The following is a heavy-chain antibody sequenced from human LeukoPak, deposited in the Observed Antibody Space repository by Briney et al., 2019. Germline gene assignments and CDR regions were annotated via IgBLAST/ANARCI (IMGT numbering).Heavy chain of an antibody. J-gene: IGHJ6*02. CDR2: IYYSGIT. V-gene: IGHV4-59*08. Sequence: SETLSLTCTVSGASISSYYWSCIRQPPGQGLEWIGYIYYSGITNYNPSLKSRVTISVDTSKNQFSLSLRSVTAADTAVYYCVRRLSSGWYGLDVWGQGTTVTVSS. CDR3: VRRLSSGWYGLDV. CDR1: GASISSYY. D-gene: IGHD6-19*01.